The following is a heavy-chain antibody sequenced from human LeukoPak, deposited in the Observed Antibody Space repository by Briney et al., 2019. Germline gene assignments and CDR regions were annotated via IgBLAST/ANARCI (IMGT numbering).Heavy chain of an antibody. CDR1: GYSFTSYW. Sequence: GESLKISCKGSGYSFTSYWIGWVRQMPGKGLEWMGIIYPDDSDTRYSPSFQGQVTISADKSDSTTYLQWSSLEASDTAMYYCARLYGDYGPIDSWGQGTLVTVSS. D-gene: IGHD4-17*01. J-gene: IGHJ4*02. CDR2: IYPDDSDT. CDR3: ARLYGDYGPIDS. V-gene: IGHV5-51*01.